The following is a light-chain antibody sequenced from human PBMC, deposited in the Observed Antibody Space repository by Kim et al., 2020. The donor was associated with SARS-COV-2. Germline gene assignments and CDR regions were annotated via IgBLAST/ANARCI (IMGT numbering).Light chain of an antibody. V-gene: IGKV1-12*01. CDR1: QSISTW. CDR2: GAS. Sequence: SVGDRVTMTCRASQSISTWLAWYQQTAGKARKHLIYGASILQSGVPSRFSGSGSGTDFTLTISSLQPEDFANYYCQQANSFPLLTFGGGTKVDIK. J-gene: IGKJ4*01. CDR3: QQANSFPLLT.